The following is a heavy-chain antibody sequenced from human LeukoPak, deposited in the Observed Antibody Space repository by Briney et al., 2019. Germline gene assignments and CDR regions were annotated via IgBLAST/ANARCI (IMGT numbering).Heavy chain of an antibody. V-gene: IGHV1-2*06. J-gene: IGHJ4*02. D-gene: IGHD6-19*01. CDR3: ARARLTGWYNFDY. Sequence: ASVKVSCKASGYTFTGYYMHWVRQAPGQGLEWMGRINPSSVDTNYAQKFQGRVTMTMDTSISTAYMEVSRLRSDDTAVYYCARARLTGWYNFDYWGQGTLVTVSS. CDR2: INPSSVDT. CDR1: GYTFTGYY.